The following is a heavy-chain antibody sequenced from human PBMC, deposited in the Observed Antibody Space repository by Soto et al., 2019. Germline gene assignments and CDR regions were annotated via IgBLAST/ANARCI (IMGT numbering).Heavy chain of an antibody. Sequence: GESLKISCKGSGYTFADYWIGWVRQLPGKGLEWMGIIYPGDSDTRYSPSFQGHVTISADKSISTAYLQWSSLKASDTAMYYCASGGDYYYYYGMDAWGQGTTVTVSS. J-gene: IGHJ6*02. D-gene: IGHD2-21*02. CDR2: IYPGDSDT. CDR3: ASGGDYYYYYGMDA. V-gene: IGHV5-51*01. CDR1: GYTFADYW.